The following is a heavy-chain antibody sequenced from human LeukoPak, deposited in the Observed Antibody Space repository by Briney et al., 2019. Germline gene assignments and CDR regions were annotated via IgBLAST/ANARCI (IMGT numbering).Heavy chain of an antibody. D-gene: IGHD5-18*01. V-gene: IGHV4-59*01. CDR2: IYYSGST. CDR1: GDSISSYY. Sequence: PAETLSLTCTVSGDSISSYYWSWLRQPPGKGLEGIGYIYYSGSTNYNPSLKSRVTISVDTSKNQFSLKLSSVTAADTAVYYCASLGAMDPDGFDYWGQGTLVTVSS. J-gene: IGHJ4*02. CDR3: ASLGAMDPDGFDY.